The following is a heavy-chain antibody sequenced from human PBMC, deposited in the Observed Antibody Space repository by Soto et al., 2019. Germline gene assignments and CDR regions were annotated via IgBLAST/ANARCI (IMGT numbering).Heavy chain of an antibody. V-gene: IGHV3-30*18. Sequence: GGSLRLSCAASGFLFSGLGMHWVRQAPGKGLQWVAGISKDGSKKYYGDSVKGRFTISRDNSRKTLYLQMNGLRAEDTAVYYCANPSGYYFGLGSHDEASDMWGQGTVVTVSS. D-gene: IGHD3-10*01. CDR1: GFLFSGLG. CDR3: ANPSGYYFGLGSHDEASDM. CDR2: ISKDGSKK. J-gene: IGHJ3*02.